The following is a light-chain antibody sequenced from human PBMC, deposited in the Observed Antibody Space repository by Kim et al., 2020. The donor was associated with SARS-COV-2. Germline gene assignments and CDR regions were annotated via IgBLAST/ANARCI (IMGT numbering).Light chain of an antibody. CDR2: LYSDGRH. Sequence: AVTVTCTLTTGQNNYAIAWLQQQPGKGPRYLMRLYSDGRHTRGDGIPDRFSGSTSGSEYSLTISSLQSEDEADYYCQTWGSGIGVFGGGTQLTVL. CDR3: QTWGSGIGV. CDR1: TGQNNYA. V-gene: IGLV4-69*01. J-gene: IGLJ3*02.